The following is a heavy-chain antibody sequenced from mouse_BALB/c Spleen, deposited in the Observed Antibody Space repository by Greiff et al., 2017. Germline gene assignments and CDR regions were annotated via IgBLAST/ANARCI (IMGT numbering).Heavy chain of an antibody. D-gene: IGHD1-1*02. V-gene: IGHV10-1*02. CDR3: VRGGLWPYAMDY. CDR1: GFTFNTYA. CDR2: IRSKSNNYAT. Sequence: DVKLQESGGGLVQPKGSLKLSCAASGFTFNTYAMNWVRQAPGKGLEWVARIRSKSNNYATYYADSVKDRFTISRDDSQSMLYLQMNNLKTEDTAMYYCVRGGLWPYAMDYWGQGTSVTVSS. J-gene: IGHJ4*01.